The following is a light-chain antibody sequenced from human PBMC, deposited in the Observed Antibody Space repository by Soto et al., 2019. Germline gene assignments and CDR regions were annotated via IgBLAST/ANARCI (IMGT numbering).Light chain of an antibody. Sequence: QPVLTQPPSASGTPGQRVTISCSGSSSNIGSNYVYWYQQLPGTAPKLLIYRNNQRPSGVPDRFSGSKSGTSASLAISGLRSEDEADYYCAAWDDSLSAHVVFGGGTPLTVL. CDR2: RNN. J-gene: IGLJ2*01. CDR3: AAWDDSLSAHVV. CDR1: SSNIGSNY. V-gene: IGLV1-47*01.